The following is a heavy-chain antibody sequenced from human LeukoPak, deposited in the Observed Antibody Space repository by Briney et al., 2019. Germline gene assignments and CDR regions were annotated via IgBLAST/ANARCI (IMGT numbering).Heavy chain of an antibody. V-gene: IGHV3-74*01. D-gene: IGHD4-17*01. Sequence: PGGSLRLSCAASGYPFSLYWMHWVRHAPGKGLMWVSRIKGDGSITIDADSVKGRFTISRDNSKNSMYLQMNGLRTEDTAVYYCARTLYGDYNNWYFDLWGRGTLVTVSS. CDR1: GYPFSLYW. CDR3: ARTLYGDYNNWYFDL. J-gene: IGHJ2*01. CDR2: IKGDGSIT.